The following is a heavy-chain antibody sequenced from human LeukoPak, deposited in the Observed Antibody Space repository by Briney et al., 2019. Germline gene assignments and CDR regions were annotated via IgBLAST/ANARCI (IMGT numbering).Heavy chain of an antibody. D-gene: IGHD3-3*01. V-gene: IGHV4-34*01. CDR1: GGSFSGYY. CDR2: INHSGST. J-gene: IGHJ6*03. CDR3: ARANYDFWSGYYRNYYYYMDV. Sequence: SETLSLTCAVYGGSFSGYYWSWIRQPPGKGLEWIGEINHSGSTNYNPSLKSRVTISVDTSKNQFSLKLSSVTAAVTAVYYCARANYDFWSGYYRNYYYYMDVWGKGTTVTVSS.